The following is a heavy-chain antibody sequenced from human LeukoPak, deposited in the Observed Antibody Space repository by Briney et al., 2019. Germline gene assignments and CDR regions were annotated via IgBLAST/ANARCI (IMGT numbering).Heavy chain of an antibody. V-gene: IGHV4-30-4*01. J-gene: IGHJ6*02. Sequence: PSQTLSLTCTVSGGSISSGDYYWSWIRRPPGKGLEWIGYIYYSGSTYYNPSLKSRVTISVDTSKNQFSLKLSSVTAADTAVYYCASGESYYYGMDVWGQGTTVTVSS. CDR1: GGSISSGDYY. CDR3: ASGESYYYGMDV. CDR2: IYYSGST.